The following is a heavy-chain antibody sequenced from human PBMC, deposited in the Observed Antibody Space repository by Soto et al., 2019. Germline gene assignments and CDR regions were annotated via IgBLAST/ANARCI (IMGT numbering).Heavy chain of an antibody. V-gene: IGHV1-3*01. CDR3: VRDDRAISGAVTLDY. CDR2: SNEGSGNS. J-gene: IGHJ4*02. D-gene: IGHD1-20*01. CDR1: GYNFKNYA. Sequence: QVQLVQSGAEVKRPGASVRVSCKASGYNFKNYAIHWVRQAPGQRLEWMGWSNEGSGNSQYSQKFQGRVSITRDTSANTVYMDRSSLKSEDTATYYSVRDDRAISGAVTLDYWGPVTLVTVAS.